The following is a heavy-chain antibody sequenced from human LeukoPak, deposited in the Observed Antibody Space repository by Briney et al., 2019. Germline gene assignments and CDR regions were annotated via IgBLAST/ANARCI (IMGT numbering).Heavy chain of an antibody. CDR2: ISTYNGNT. V-gene: IGHV1-18*01. Sequence: ASVKVSCRTSTSTLNFDFSWVRQAPGQGLEWMGWISTYNGNTNYAQKFQGRVTMTTDTSTGTAYMELKSLRSDDTAVYYCARGIRRADILTGYSNWGQGTLVSVSS. D-gene: IGHD3-9*01. CDR3: ARGIRRADILTGYSN. J-gene: IGHJ4*02. CDR1: TSTLNFD.